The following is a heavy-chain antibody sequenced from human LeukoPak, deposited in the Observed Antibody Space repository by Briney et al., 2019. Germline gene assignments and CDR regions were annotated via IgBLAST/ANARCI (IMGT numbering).Heavy chain of an antibody. CDR1: GGSISSSNW. V-gene: IGHV4-4*02. D-gene: IGHD5-18*01. CDR2: IYHSGST. CDR3: ARVPTAMVYYFDY. J-gene: IGHJ4*02. Sequence: SGTLSLTCAVSGGSISSSNWWSWVRQPPGQGLEWIGEIYHSGSTNYNPSLKSRVTISVDKSKNQFSLKLSSVTAADTAVYYCARVPTAMVYYFDYWGQGTLVTVSS.